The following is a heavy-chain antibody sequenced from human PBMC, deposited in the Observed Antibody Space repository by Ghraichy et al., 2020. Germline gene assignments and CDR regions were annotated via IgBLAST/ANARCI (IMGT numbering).Heavy chain of an antibody. J-gene: IGHJ4*02. CDR2: IYYSGST. V-gene: IGHV4-39*01. Sequence: SETLSLTCTVSGGSISSSSYYWGWIRQPPGKGLEWIGSIYYSGSTYYNPSLKSRVTISVDTSKNQFSLKLSSVTAADTAVYYCARHNQTESYYYGSGSYHFDYWGQGTLVTVSS. CDR3: ARHNQTESYYYGSGSYHFDY. CDR1: GGSISSSSYY. D-gene: IGHD3-10*01.